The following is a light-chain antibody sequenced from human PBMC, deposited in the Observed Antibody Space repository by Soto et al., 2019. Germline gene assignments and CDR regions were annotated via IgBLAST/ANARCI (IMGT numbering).Light chain of an antibody. CDR1: SSNTGAGYD. Sequence: QSVLTQPPSVSGAPGQRVTISCTGSSSNTGAGYDVHWYQHLAGAAPKLVIYGNTNRPSGVPDRFSGSKSGTSASLAITGLQAEDEADYYCQSYDSSLNNYVFATGTKVTVL. CDR3: QSYDSSLNNYV. V-gene: IGLV1-40*01. CDR2: GNT. J-gene: IGLJ1*01.